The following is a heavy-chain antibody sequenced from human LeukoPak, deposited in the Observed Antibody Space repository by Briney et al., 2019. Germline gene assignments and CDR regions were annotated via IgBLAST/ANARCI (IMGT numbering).Heavy chain of an antibody. D-gene: IGHD1-7*01. V-gene: IGHV3-30*09. CDR3: ARDYWWNYDY. Sequence: GGSLRLSCAASGFTFSSYAMHWVRQAPGKGLEWVAVISYDGSSKYYADSVKGRLAISRDNSKNTLFLQMNNLRAEDTAVYYCARDYWWNYDYWGQGTLVTVSS. J-gene: IGHJ4*02. CDR2: ISYDGSSK. CDR1: GFTFSSYA.